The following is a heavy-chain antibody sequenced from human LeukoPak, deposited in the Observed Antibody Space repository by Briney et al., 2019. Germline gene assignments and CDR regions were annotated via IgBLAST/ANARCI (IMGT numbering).Heavy chain of an antibody. CDR2: ISGTGGRT. V-gene: IGHV3-23*01. CDR3: ARDVPYYYDSSGYYSPFDC. D-gene: IGHD3-22*01. J-gene: IGHJ4*02. CDR1: GFTFSTYA. Sequence: PWGSLRLSCAASGFTFSTYAMSWVRQAPGKGLEWVSDISGTGGRTYYADSVKGRFTISRDNSKNTVDLLMNSLRAEDTAIYYCARDVPYYYDSSGYYSPFDCWGQGTLVTVSS.